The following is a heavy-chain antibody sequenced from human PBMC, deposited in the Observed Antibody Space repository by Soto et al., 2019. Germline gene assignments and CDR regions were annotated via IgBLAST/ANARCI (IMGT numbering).Heavy chain of an antibody. D-gene: IGHD1-26*01. Sequence: EVQLVESGGGLVQPGGSLRLSCAASGFIFSNHYMDWVRQAPGKGLEWVGRIRNKANRYSTEYAASVRGRFTISRDDSKNSLYVQMNSLKTEDTAVYYCVRVMVGANYDYWGQGTLVTVSS. CDR1: GFIFSNHY. CDR3: VRVMVGANYDY. CDR2: IRNKANRYST. V-gene: IGHV3-72*01. J-gene: IGHJ4*02.